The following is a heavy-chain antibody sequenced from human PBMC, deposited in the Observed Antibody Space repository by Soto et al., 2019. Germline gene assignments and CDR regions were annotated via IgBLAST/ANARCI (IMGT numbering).Heavy chain of an antibody. CDR1: GGSISSGGYY. D-gene: IGHD6-13*01. CDR3: ARDGSSSWYHGMDV. CDR2: IYYSGST. Sequence: QVQLQESGPGLVKPSQTLSLTCTVSGGSISSGGYYWSWIRQHPGKGLEWIGYIYYSGSTYYNPSLKSRVTISVDTSKNQFFLKLSSVTAADTAVYYSARDGSSSWYHGMDVWGQGTTVTVSS. V-gene: IGHV4-31*03. J-gene: IGHJ6*02.